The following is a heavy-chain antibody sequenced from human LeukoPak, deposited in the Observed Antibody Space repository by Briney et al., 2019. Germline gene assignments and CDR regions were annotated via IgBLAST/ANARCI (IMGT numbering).Heavy chain of an antibody. V-gene: IGHV3-7*01. CDR2: IKEDGSEQ. D-gene: IGHD3-22*01. CDR1: AFTFSSYW. CDR3: VRDSYSRDLDY. Sequence: PGGSLRLSCAASAFTFSSYWMSWVRQAPGKGLEWVANIKEDGSEQYYVDSLKGRFTISRDNAKNSLYLQMKSLRAEETAVYYCVRDSYSRDLDYWGQGTLVTVSS. J-gene: IGHJ4*02.